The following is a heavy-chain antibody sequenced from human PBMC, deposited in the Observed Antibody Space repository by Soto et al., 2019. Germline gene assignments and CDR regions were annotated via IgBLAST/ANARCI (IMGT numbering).Heavy chain of an antibody. J-gene: IGHJ6*04. CDR1: GFTFSSYT. CDR3: ARDQSFTERFSIFGGNVGRDDYYYGMDV. Sequence: GGSLRLSCAASGFTFSSYTMNWVRQAPGKGLEWVSSISSSSTYIYYADSVKGRFTISRDNAKSSLYPQMNSLRAEDTAVYYCARDQSFTERFSIFGGNVGRDDYYYGMDVCGKGTTLAVSS. V-gene: IGHV3-21*01. D-gene: IGHD3-3*01. CDR2: ISSSSTYI.